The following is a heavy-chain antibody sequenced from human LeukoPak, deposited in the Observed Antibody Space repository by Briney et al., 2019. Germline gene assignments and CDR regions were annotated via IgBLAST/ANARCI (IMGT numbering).Heavy chain of an antibody. V-gene: IGHV3-23*01. CDR1: GFTFSSYA. Sequence: PGGSLRLSCAASGFTFSSYAMSWVRQAPGKGLEWVSAISGSGGSTYYADSVKGRFTISRDNSKNTLYLQMNSLRAEDTAVYYCAQGGGWGAPPNYYYGMDVWGQGTTVTVSS. CDR2: ISGSGGST. J-gene: IGHJ6*02. CDR3: AQGGGWGAPPNYYYGMDV. D-gene: IGHD3-10*01.